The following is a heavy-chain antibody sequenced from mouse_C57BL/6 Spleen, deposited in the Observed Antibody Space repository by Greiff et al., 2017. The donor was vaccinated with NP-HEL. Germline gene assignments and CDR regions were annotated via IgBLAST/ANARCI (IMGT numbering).Heavy chain of an antibody. V-gene: IGHV1-69*01. J-gene: IGHJ2*01. CDR2: IDPSDSYT. Sequence: VQLQQPGAELVMPGASVKLSCKASGYTFTSYWMHWVKQRPGQGLEWIGEIDPSDSYTNYNQKFKGKSTLTVDKSSSTAYMPLSSLTSEDAAVYYCARSDYYGSSYVGYYFDYWGQGTTLTVSS. CDR3: ARSDYYGSSYVGYYFDY. D-gene: IGHD1-1*01. CDR1: GYTFTSYW.